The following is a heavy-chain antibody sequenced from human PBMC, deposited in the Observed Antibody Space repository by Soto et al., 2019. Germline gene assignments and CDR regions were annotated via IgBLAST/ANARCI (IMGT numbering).Heavy chain of an antibody. Sequence: SQTLSLTCDISGDSVSRTDIAWNWIRQSPLRGLEWLGRTYYNSRWINDYAVSVRSRIAVNLDTSKDQLSLQLNSLTPEDTAVYYCTRGRNSAFDIWGQGTMVTVSS. CDR2: TYYNSRWIN. CDR1: GDSVSRTDIA. V-gene: IGHV6-1*01. J-gene: IGHJ3*02. CDR3: TRGRNSAFDI.